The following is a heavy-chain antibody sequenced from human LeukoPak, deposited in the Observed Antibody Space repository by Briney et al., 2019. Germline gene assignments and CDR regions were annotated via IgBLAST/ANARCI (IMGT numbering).Heavy chain of an antibody. CDR2: IRSKANSYAT. D-gene: IGHD6-13*01. V-gene: IGHV3-73*01. CDR1: GFTFSGFA. CDR3: TGTSSTSDY. Sequence: GGSLRLSCAASGFTFSGFAMHWVRQASGKGLEWVCRIRSKANSYATAYAASVKGRFTISRDDSKNTAYLQMNSLKTEDTAVYYCTGTSSTSDYWGQGTLVTVSS. J-gene: IGHJ4*02.